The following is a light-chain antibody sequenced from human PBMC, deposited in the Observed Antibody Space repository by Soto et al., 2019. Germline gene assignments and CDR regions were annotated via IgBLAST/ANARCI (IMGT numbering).Light chain of an antibody. Sequence: EIVMTQSPATLTLSPGERATLSCRANQSLGNNIAGYQQKPGQAPRLLIYGASTGATGLPARFSGSGSGTEFTLSISSLQSEDFAVYYCLQYNKWPRTFGQGTKVEIK. CDR1: QSLGNN. J-gene: IGKJ1*01. CDR2: GAS. CDR3: LQYNKWPRT. V-gene: IGKV3-15*01.